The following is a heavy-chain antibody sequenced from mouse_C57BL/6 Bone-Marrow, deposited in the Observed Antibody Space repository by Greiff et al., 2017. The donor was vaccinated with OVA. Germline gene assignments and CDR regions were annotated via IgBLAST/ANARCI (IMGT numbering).Heavy chain of an antibody. CDR1: GYTFTSYW. CDR2: IDPSDSYT. Sequence: QVQLQQPGAELVMPGASVKLSCKASGYTFTSYWMHWVKQRPGQGLEWIGEIDPSDSYTNYNQKFKGKSTLTVDKSSSTAYMQLSSLPSEDSAVYYCARAVYYYGSSPWWYFDVWGTGTTVTVSS. V-gene: IGHV1-69*01. D-gene: IGHD1-1*01. CDR3: ARAVYYYGSSPWWYFDV. J-gene: IGHJ1*03.